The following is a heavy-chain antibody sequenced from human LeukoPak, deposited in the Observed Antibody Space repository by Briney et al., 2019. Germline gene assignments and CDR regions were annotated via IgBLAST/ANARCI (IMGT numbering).Heavy chain of an antibody. CDR2: IIPIFGTA. Sequence: GASVKVSCKASGGTFSSYAISWVRQAPGQGLEWMGGIIPIFGTANYAQKFQGRVTITADKSTSTAYMGLSSLRSEDTAVYYCAREVGSSSWYYYYYMDVWGKGTTVTVSS. CDR1: GGTFSSYA. D-gene: IGHD6-13*01. CDR3: AREVGSSSWYYYYYMDV. V-gene: IGHV1-69*06. J-gene: IGHJ6*03.